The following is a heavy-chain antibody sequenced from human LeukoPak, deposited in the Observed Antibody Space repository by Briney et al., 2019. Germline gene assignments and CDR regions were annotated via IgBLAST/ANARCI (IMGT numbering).Heavy chain of an antibody. CDR2: IYYSGST. J-gene: IGHJ4*02. CDR3: ARVSGYADY. CDR1: GGSISSHY. V-gene: IGHV4-59*11. D-gene: IGHD3-22*01. Sequence: SETLSLTCTVSGGSISSHYWSWIRQPPGRGLVWIGYIYYSGSTNYNPSLKSRVTISVDTSKNQFSLKLSSVTAADTAVYYCARVSGYADYWGQGTLVTVSS.